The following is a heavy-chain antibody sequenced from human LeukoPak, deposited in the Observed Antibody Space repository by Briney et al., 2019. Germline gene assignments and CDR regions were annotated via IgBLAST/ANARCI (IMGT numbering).Heavy chain of an antibody. D-gene: IGHD6-19*01. V-gene: IGHV3-23*01. CDR3: VKLSSGSGSKFGFDA. Sequence: GGSLRLSCAASGFTFSSYAMSWVRQTPGKSLEWVSIITNGGVTTYYADSVRGRFTISRDNSKNILYLQMNSLRAEDTAVYYCVKLSSGSGSKFGFDAWGQGTLVTVSS. J-gene: IGHJ4*02. CDR1: GFTFSSYA. CDR2: ITNGGVTT.